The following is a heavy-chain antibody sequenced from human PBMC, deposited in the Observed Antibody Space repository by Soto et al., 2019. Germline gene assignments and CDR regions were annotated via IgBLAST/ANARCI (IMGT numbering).Heavy chain of an antibody. CDR1: GYTFTSYY. V-gene: IGHV1-46*01. CDR3: AREVPAARYYYGMDV. Sequence: ASVKVACKASGYTFTSYYMHWVRQAPGQGLEWMGIINPSGGSTSYAQNFQGRVTMTRETSTSAVYMELSSLRSEDTAVYYCAREVPAARYYYGMDVWAQGTTVTVSS. CDR2: INPSGGST. D-gene: IGHD2-2*01. J-gene: IGHJ6*02.